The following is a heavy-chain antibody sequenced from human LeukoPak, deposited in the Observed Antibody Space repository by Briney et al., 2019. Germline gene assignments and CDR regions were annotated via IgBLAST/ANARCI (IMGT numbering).Heavy chain of an antibody. J-gene: IGHJ2*01. CDR3: ARRHSSGYSVHYWYFDL. Sequence: SQTLSLTCTVSGGSISSGGYYWSWIRQHPGKGLEWIGYIYYSGSTYYNPSLKSRVTISVDTSKNQFSLKLSSVTAADTAVYYCARRHSSGYSVHYWYFDLWGRGTLVTVSS. CDR1: GGSISSGGYY. D-gene: IGHD3-22*01. V-gene: IGHV4-31*03. CDR2: IYYSGST.